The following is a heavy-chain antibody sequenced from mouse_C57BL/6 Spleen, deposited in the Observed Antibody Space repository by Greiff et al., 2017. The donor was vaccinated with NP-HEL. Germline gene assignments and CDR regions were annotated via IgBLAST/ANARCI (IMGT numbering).Heavy chain of an antibody. D-gene: IGHD2-3*01. Sequence: QVHVKQSGPGLVQPSQSLSITCTVSGFSLTSYGVHWVRQSPGKGLEWLGVIWSGGSTDYNAACISRLSISKDNTKSQVFFKMHSLQANDTAIYYCARCDGCYPYFDVWGTGTTVTVSS. CDR2: IWSGGST. V-gene: IGHV2-2*02. CDR1: GFSLTSYG. J-gene: IGHJ1*03. CDR3: ARCDGCYPYFDV.